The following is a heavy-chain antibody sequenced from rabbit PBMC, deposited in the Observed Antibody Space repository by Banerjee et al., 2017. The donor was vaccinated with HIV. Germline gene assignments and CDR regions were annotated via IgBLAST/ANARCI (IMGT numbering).Heavy chain of an antibody. D-gene: IGHD7-1*01. CDR2: ISYGGST. CDR3: ARDVTGGYAGYGIDL. CDR1: GFSFSSSYH. J-gene: IGHJ6*01. Sequence: QSLEESGGDLVKPGASLTLTCTASGFSFSSSYHMGWVRQAPGKGLEYIGYISYGGSTYYASWAKGRFTISKTSSTTVTLQITSLTAADTATYFCARDVTGGYAGYGIDLWGPGTLVTVS. V-gene: IGHV1S40*01.